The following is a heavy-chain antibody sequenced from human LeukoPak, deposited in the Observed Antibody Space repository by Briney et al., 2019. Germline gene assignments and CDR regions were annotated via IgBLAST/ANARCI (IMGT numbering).Heavy chain of an antibody. D-gene: IGHD1-7*01. J-gene: IGHJ4*02. CDR3: ARDAPKLELHDFDY. CDR2: ISAYNGNT. V-gene: IGHV1-18*01. CDR1: GYTFTSYG. Sequence: GASVKVSCKASGYTFTSYGISWVRQAPGQGLEWMGWISAYNGNTNYAQKLQGRVTMTTGTSTSTAYMELRSLRSDGTAVYYCARDAPKLELHDFDYWGQGTLVTVSS.